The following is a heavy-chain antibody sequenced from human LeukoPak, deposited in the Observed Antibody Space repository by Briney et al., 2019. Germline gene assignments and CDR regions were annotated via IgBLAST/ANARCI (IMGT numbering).Heavy chain of an antibody. CDR1: GFTFSNAC. CDR2: IKSKTDGGTT. J-gene: IGHJ6*02. Sequence: PGGSLTLSGAASGFTFSNACMSWLRHAPGKGLEWVGRIKSKTDGGTTDYAAPVKGRFTISRDDSKSTLYLQMNSLKTEDTAVYYCTTQQLLFYYGMDVWGQGTTVTVSS. V-gene: IGHV3-15*01. D-gene: IGHD2-2*01. CDR3: TTQQLLFYYGMDV.